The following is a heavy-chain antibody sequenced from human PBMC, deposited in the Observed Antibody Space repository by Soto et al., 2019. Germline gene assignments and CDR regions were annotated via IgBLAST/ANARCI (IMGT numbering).Heavy chain of an antibody. CDR3: ATNGGGSCSYCPDY. V-gene: IGHV4-34*01. CDR1: GGSFSGYY. D-gene: IGHD2-15*01. Sequence: SETLSLTCAVYGGSFSGYYWSWIRQPPGKGLEWIGEINHSGSTNYNPSLKSRVTISVDTSKNQFSLKLSSVTAADTAVYYCATNGGGSCSYCPDYWGQGTLVTVSS. CDR2: INHSGST. J-gene: IGHJ4*02.